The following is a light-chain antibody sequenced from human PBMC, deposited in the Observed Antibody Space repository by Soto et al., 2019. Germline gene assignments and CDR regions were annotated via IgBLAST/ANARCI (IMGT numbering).Light chain of an antibody. CDR1: SGHSSYA. V-gene: IGLV4-69*01. CDR3: QTWGTGVV. J-gene: IGLJ2*01. CDR2: LNSDGSH. Sequence: QPVLTQSPSASASLGASVKLTCNLSSGHSSYAIAWHQQQPEKGPRYLMKLNSDGSHSKGDGIPDRFSGSSSGAERYLTISSLQSEDEADYYCQTWGTGVVFGGGTKLTVL.